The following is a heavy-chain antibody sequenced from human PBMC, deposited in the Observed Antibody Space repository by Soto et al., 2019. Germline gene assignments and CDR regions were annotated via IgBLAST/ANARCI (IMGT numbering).Heavy chain of an antibody. V-gene: IGHV4-30-4*01. CDR1: GDSISNLDYF. J-gene: IGHJ6*02. Sequence: SETLSLTCSVSGDSISNLDYFWAWIRQPPGQALEYIGYIYKSATTYYNPSFESRVAISVDTSKNQFSLKLSSVTAADTAVYYCARDVLLWFGELLNPYGMDVWGQGTTVTVSS. CDR2: IYKSATT. CDR3: ARDVLLWFGELLNPYGMDV. D-gene: IGHD3-10*01.